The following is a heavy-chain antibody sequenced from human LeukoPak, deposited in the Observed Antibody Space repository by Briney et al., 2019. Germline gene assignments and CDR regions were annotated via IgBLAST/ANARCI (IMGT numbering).Heavy chain of an antibody. V-gene: IGHV3-48*04. D-gene: IGHD2-21*02. CDR3: ARGGDPDY. CDR2: ISSSSGTI. J-gene: IGHJ4*02. Sequence: GGSLRLSCAASGFTFGSYNLNWVRQAPGKGLEWVSYISSSSGTIFYADSVKGRFTISRDNAKNSLYLQMNSLRAEDTAVYYCARGGDPDYWGQGTLVTVSS. CDR1: GFTFGSYN.